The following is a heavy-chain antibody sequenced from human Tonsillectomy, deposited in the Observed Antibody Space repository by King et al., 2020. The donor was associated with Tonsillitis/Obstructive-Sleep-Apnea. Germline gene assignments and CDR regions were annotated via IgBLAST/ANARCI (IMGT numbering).Heavy chain of an antibody. CDR3: AKELTGQLNHYYYYGMDV. J-gene: IGHJ6*02. D-gene: IGHD7-27*01. CDR2: ISGSGGST. CDR1: GFTFSSYA. Sequence: EVQLLESGGGLVQPGGSLRLSCAASGFTFSSYAMSWVRQAPGKGLEWVSAISGSGGSTYYADSVKGRFTISRDNSKNTLYLQMNSLRAEDTAVYYCAKELTGQLNHYYYYGMDVWGQGTTVTVSS. V-gene: IGHV3-23*01.